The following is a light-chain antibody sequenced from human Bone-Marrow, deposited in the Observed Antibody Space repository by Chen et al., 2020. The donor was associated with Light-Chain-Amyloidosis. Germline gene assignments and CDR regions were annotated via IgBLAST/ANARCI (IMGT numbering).Light chain of an antibody. CDR2: EVS. V-gene: IGLV2-14*01. J-gene: IGLJ2*01. CDR3: SSYTDTNSVI. CDR1: RSDIGAYNY. Sequence: QSALAQPASVSGSPGQSLTIACTGTRSDIGAYNYVTWYQHLPGKAPKRIIYEVSHRPSGVSDPFSDTMSGNSASMTISGLQAEDEADYFCSSYTDTNSVIFGGGTELTVL.